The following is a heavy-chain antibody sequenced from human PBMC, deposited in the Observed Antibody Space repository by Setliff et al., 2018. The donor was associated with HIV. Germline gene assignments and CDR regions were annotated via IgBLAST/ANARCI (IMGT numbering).Heavy chain of an antibody. V-gene: IGHV4-34*01. J-gene: IGHJ6*03. CDR2: IYHSGSA. D-gene: IGHD3-10*01. Sequence: SETLSLTCVVYAGSFSGYSWTWIRQPPGKGLEWIGEIYHSGSANRNPSLMGRVTMSVDTAKNQFSLELSSVTAADTAVYFCARGVRGSGTNMVRGLLYDYSFHYMDVWGRGTTVTVSS. CDR3: ARGVRGSGTNMVRGLLYDYSFHYMDV. CDR1: AGSFSGYS.